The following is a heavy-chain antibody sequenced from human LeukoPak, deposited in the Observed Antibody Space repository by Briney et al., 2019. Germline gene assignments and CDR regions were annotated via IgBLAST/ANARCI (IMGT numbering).Heavy chain of an antibody. J-gene: IGHJ4*02. Sequence: SETLSLTCTVSGGSISSSTYYWGWIRQPPGKGLEWIGSIYYSGSTYYNPSLKSRVPISVDTPKTQFSLKLNSVTAADTAVYYCARLYYYGSGSYHYYFDYWGQGTVASVSS. CDR2: IYYSGST. V-gene: IGHV4-39*01. CDR3: ARLYYYGSGSYHYYFDY. D-gene: IGHD3-10*01. CDR1: GGSISSSTYY.